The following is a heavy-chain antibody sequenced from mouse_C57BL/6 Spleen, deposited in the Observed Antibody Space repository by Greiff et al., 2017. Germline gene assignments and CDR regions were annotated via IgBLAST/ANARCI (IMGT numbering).Heavy chain of an antibody. V-gene: IGHV1-22*01. CDR1: GYTFTDYQ. CDR2: INPNNGGT. CDR3: AREEIHRWFAY. J-gene: IGHJ3*01. Sequence: VQLQQSGPELVKPGASVKMSCKASGYTFTDYQMHWVKQSPGKGLEWIGYINPNNGGTSYNRKFKGKATLTVNKPSSTAYMELRSLTSEESAVYYCAREEIHRWFAYWGQGTLVTVSA.